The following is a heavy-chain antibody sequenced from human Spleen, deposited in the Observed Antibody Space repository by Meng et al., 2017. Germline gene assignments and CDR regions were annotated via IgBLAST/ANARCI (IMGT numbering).Heavy chain of an antibody. D-gene: IGHD6-13*01. CDR3: ARDEDISAAGKLFGDY. CDR1: GYTFPDYW. V-gene: IGHV1-2*06. Sequence: AQPVQSGAEVKKPGASVKVSCKASGYTFPDYWLHWVRRAPGQGLEWMGRINPKSGDTHYAQRFQGRVTMTGDTSISTAYMELSGLRSDDTAMYYCARDEDISAAGKLFGDYWGQGTLVTVSS. CDR2: INPKSGDT. J-gene: IGHJ4*02.